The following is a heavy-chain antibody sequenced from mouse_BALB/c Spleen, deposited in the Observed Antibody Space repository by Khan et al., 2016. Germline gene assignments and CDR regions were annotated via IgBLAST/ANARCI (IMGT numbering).Heavy chain of an antibody. CDR1: GYTFTNYG. V-gene: IGHV9-3-1*01. CDR2: INTYSGES. J-gene: IGHJ1*01. CDR3: ARYRYYCSSSRYFDV. D-gene: IGHD1-1*01. Sequence: QIQLVQSGPELKKPGKTVKISCKASGYTFTNYGMNWVKQAPGKGLKWMGWINTYSGESTYADDFKGRFAFSLETSANTAYLQINNLKNEDTATYYCARYRYYCSSSRYFDVGGAGTTVTVSS.